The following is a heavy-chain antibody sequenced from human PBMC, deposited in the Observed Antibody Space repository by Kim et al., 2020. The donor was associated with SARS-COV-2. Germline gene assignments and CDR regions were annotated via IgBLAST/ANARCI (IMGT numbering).Heavy chain of an antibody. V-gene: IGHV3-21*01. Sequence: GGSLRLSCAASGFTFSSYSMNWVRQAPGKGLEWVSSISSSSSYIYYADSVKGRFTISRDNAKNSLYLQMNSLRAEDTAVYYCARGPLSSGKELDYWGQGTLVTVSS. CDR2: ISSSSSYI. CDR1: GFTFSSYS. CDR3: ARGPLSSGKELDY. J-gene: IGHJ4*02. D-gene: IGHD3-22*01.